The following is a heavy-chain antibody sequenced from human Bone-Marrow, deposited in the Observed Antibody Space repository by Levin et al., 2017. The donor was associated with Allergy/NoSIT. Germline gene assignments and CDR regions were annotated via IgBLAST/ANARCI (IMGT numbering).Heavy chain of an antibody. J-gene: IGHJ5*02. CDR3: VRAWPRGPWFDP. CDR2: ISGYNGAT. CDR1: GYTFNTYG. Sequence: ASVKVSCKASGYTFNTYGITWVRQAPGQGLEWVGWISGYNGATEYAQHLQGRVTMTTDTSTNTAYMELRSLRSDDTAVYYCVRAWPRGPWFDPWGQGTLVTVSS. V-gene: IGHV1-18*01.